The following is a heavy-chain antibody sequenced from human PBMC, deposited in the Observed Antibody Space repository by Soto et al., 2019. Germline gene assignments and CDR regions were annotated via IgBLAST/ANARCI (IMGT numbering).Heavy chain of an antibody. J-gene: IGHJ6*03. CDR1: GFTFSGSA. CDR3: TRLLTTAAVDQEFLYYMDV. D-gene: IGHD4-17*01. V-gene: IGHV3-73*01. CDR2: IRSKANSYAT. Sequence: GGSLRLSCAASGFTFSGSAMHWVRQASGKGLEWVGRIRSKANSYATAYAASVKGRFTISRDDSKNTAYLQMNSLKTEDTAVYYCTRLLTTAAVDQEFLYYMDVWGKGTTVTVSS.